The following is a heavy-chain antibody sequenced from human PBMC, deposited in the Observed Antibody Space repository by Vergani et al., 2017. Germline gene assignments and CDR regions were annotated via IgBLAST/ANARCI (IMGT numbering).Heavy chain of an antibody. V-gene: IGHV1-2*02. CDR1: GYTFTGYY. D-gene: IGHD3-16*01. Sequence: QVQLVQSGAEVKKPGASVKVSCKASGYTFTGYYMHWVRQAPGQGLEWMGWINPNSGGTNYAQKFQGRVTMTRDTSISTAHMELSRLRSDDTAVYYCARGGAWGSGYYYYMDVWGKGTTVTVSS. CDR3: ARGGAWGSGYYYYMDV. CDR2: INPNSGGT. J-gene: IGHJ6*03.